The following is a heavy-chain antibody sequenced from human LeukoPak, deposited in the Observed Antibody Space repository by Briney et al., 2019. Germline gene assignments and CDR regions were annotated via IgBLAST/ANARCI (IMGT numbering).Heavy chain of an antibody. CDR1: GYTFTDYY. V-gene: IGHV1-2*02. CDR2: INPNSGGI. CDR3: ARDHAEDDYGDY. Sequence: ASVMVSCKASGYTFTDYYMHWVRQAPGQGLEWMGWINPNSGGISYAQKFQGRVTMTRDTSITTAYMELTRPRSDDTAVYYCARDHAEDDYGDYWGQGTLVAVSS. J-gene: IGHJ4*02.